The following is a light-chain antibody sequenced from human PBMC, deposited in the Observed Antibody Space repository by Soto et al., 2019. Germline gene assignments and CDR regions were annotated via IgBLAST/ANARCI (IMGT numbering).Light chain of an antibody. CDR1: ESISDY. Sequence: IQLTQSPSSLSASVGDRVTIVCRASESISDYLNWYQLKSGEAPKVLIYSASTLRGGVPSRVSGTGSGTDFTRTISRLQPEDGATYYCQQTFRHLLSVGGGPTVES. V-gene: IGKV1-39*01. CDR3: QQTFRHLLS. J-gene: IGKJ4*01. CDR2: SAS.